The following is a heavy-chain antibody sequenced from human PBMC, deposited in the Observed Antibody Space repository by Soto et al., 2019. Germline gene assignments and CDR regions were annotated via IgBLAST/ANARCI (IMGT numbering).Heavy chain of an antibody. CDR3: ARERPHYDILTGSYNWFDP. V-gene: IGHV4-59*12. CDR2: INHSGST. Sequence: PSETLSLTCSVSGGSISSYYWSWIRQPPGKGLEWIGDINHSGSTNYNPSLKSRVTISVDTSKNQFSLKLSSVTAADTAVYYCARERPHYDILTGSYNWFDPWGQGTLVTVSS. J-gene: IGHJ5*02. CDR1: GGSISSYY. D-gene: IGHD3-9*01.